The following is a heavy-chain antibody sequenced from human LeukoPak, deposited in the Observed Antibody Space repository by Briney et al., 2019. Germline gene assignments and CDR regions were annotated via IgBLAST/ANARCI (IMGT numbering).Heavy chain of an antibody. CDR2: ISGSGGST. D-gene: IGHD3-10*01. CDR1: GFTFSSYG. CDR3: AKDPPLLWFGELGGYYFDY. V-gene: IGHV3-23*01. J-gene: IGHJ4*02. Sequence: GGSLRLSCAASGFTFSSYGMSWGRQAPGKGLEWVSAISGSGGSTYYADSVKGRFTISRDNSKNTRYLQMNSLRAEDTAVYYCAKDPPLLWFGELGGYYFDYWRQGTLVTVSS.